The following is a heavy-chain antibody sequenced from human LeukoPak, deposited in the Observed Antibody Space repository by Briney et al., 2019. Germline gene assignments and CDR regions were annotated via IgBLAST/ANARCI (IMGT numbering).Heavy chain of an antibody. D-gene: IGHD4-17*01. V-gene: IGHV4-59*01. CDR2: IYYSGST. CDR3: ARGADYGDYAVWGESRYGMDV. Sequence: SETLSLTCTVSGGSISSYYWSWIRQPPGKGLEWIGYIYYSGSTNYNPSLKSRVTISVDMSKNQFSLKLSSVTAADTAVYYCARGADYGDYAVWGESRYGMDVWGQGTTVTVSS. J-gene: IGHJ6*02. CDR1: GGSISSYY.